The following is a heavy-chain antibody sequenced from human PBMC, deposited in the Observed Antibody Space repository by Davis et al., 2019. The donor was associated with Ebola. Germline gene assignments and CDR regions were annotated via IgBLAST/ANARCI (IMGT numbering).Heavy chain of an antibody. J-gene: IGHJ4*02. CDR1: GFTFSSYS. CDR3: ARDATFGGVIVLYYFDY. D-gene: IGHD3-16*02. V-gene: IGHV3-21*01. CDR2: ISSSSSYI. Sequence: GESLKISCAASGFTFSSYSMNWVRQAPGKGLEWVSSISSSSSYIYYADSVKGRFTISRDNAKNSLYLQMNSLRAEDTAVYYCARDATFGGVIVLYYFDYWGQGTLVTVSS.